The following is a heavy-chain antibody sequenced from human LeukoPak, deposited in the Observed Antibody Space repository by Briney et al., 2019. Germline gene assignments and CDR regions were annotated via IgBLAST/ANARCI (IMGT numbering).Heavy chain of an antibody. D-gene: IGHD1-26*01. J-gene: IGHJ4*02. CDR1: GYTFTSYY. CDR2: IIPIFGTA. Sequence: ASVKVSCKASGYTFTSYYMHWVRQAPGQGLEWMGGIIPIFGTANYAQKFQGRVTMTRDMSTSTVYMELSSLRSEDTAVYYCASSWWELHEARFDYWGQGTLVTVSS. CDR3: ASSWWELHEARFDY. V-gene: IGHV1-46*01.